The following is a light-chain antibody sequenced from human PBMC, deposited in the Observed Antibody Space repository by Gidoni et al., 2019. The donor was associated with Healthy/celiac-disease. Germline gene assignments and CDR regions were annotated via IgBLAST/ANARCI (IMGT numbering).Light chain of an antibody. CDR2: GAS. CDR1: QRVSSSY. J-gene: IGKJ1*01. CDR3: QQYGSSSWT. V-gene: IGKV3-20*01. Sequence: ESVLTQPPGTLSWSPGERATLSCMASQRVSSSYLAWYQQKPGQAPRLLINGASSRATGLPDRFRRSSSATDFTLTIRRLAPEDFAVYYCQQYGSSSWTFXXXTKVEIK.